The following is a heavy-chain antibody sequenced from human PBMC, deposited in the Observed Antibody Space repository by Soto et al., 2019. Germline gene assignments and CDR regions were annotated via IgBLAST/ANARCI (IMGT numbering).Heavy chain of an antibody. CDR1: GGTFSSYA. CDR3: ARDRATVTETGFDP. CDR2: IIPIFGTA. Sequence: ASVKVSCKASGGTFSSYAISWVRQAPGQGLEWMGGIIPIFGTANYAQKFQGRVTITADESTSTAYMELSSLRSGDTAVYYCARDRATVTETGFDPWGQGTLVTVSS. V-gene: IGHV1-69*13. J-gene: IGHJ5*02. D-gene: IGHD4-4*01.